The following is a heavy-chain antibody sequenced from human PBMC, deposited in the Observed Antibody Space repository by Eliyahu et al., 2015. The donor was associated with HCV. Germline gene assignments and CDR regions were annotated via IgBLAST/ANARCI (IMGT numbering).Heavy chain of an antibody. V-gene: IGHV3-33*01. CDR3: ARDRFVAAAADNWFDP. Sequence: QVQLVESGGGVVQPGRSLSLSCAAXGXTXXSXGMXWVRQAPXKGLEWVAVIWXDGSNKYYADSVKGRFTISRDNSKNTLYLQMNSLRAEDTAVYYCARDRFVAAAADNWFDPWGQGTLVTVSS. D-gene: IGHD6-13*01. CDR2: IWXDGSNK. CDR1: GXTXXSXG. J-gene: IGHJ5*02.